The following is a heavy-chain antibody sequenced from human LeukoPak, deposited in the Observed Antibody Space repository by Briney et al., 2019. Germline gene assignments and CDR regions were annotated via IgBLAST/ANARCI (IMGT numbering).Heavy chain of an antibody. CDR2: INHSGST. CDR3: ARVSSSSWKYFDY. Sequence: SETLSLTCTVSGDSISSYYWSWIRQPPGKGLEWIGEINHSGSTNYNPSLKSRVTISVDKSKNQFSLKLSSVTAADTAVYYCARVSSSSWKYFDYWGQGTLVTVSS. CDR1: GDSISSYY. V-gene: IGHV4-34*01. D-gene: IGHD6-13*01. J-gene: IGHJ4*02.